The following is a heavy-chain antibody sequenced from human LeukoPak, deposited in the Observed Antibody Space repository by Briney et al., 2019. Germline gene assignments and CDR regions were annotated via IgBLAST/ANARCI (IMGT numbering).Heavy chain of an antibody. J-gene: IGHJ5*02. CDR1: GFTFTSSA. V-gene: IGHV1-58*01. CDR3: AADQGVVVPATFRGTRPFEEGIDP. Sequence: ASVKVSCKASGFTFTSSAVQWVRQARGQRLEWIGWIVVGSGNTNYAQKFQERVTITRDMSTSTAYMELSSLRSEDTAVYYCAADQGVVVPATFRGTRPFEEGIDPWGQGTLVTVSS. D-gene: IGHD2-2*01. CDR2: IVVGSGNT.